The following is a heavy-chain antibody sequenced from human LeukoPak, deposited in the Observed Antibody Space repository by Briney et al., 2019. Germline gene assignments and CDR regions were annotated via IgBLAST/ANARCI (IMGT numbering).Heavy chain of an antibody. CDR1: GFTFSSYS. J-gene: IGHJ4*02. Sequence: GGSLRLSCAASGFTFSSYSMNWVRQAPGKGLEWVSYISSSSSTIYYADSVKGRFTISRDNSKNTLYLQMNSLRAEDTAVYYCARDSDGSGSYTFDYWGQGTLVTVSS. D-gene: IGHD3-10*01. CDR2: ISSSSSTI. CDR3: ARDSDGSGSYTFDY. V-gene: IGHV3-48*01.